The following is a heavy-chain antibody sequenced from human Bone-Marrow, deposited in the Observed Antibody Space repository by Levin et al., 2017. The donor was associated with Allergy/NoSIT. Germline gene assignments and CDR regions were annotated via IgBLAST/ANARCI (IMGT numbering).Heavy chain of an antibody. CDR2: IYYSGTA. CDR3: ARDWSLTMVRGVIKGMNAFDI. J-gene: IGHJ3*02. Sequence: SETLSLTCTVSGGSISSGDYYWNWIRQPPGKGLEWIGYIYYSGTAHYNATLKSRVTISVDTSKNQFSLNLISVTAPDTAVYYCARDWSLTMVRGVIKGMNAFDIWGQGTMVTVSS. V-gene: IGHV4-30-4*01. D-gene: IGHD3-10*01. CDR1: GGSISSGDYY.